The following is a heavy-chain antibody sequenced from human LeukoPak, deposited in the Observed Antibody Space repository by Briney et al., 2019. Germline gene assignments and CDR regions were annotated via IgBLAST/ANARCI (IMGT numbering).Heavy chain of an antibody. CDR3: ACLGVLGYCSGGSCFIY. D-gene: IGHD2-15*01. Sequence: GESLQISCKGSGYSFTSYWIGWVRQMPGKGLEWMGIIYPGDSDTRYSPSFQGQVTISADKSISTAYLQWSSLKASDTAMYYCACLGVLGYCSGGSCFIYWGQGTLVTVSS. J-gene: IGHJ4*02. CDR2: IYPGDSDT. CDR1: GYSFTSYW. V-gene: IGHV5-51*01.